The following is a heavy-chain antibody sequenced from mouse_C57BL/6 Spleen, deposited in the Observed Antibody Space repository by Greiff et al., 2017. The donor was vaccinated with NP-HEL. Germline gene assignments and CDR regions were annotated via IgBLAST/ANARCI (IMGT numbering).Heavy chain of an antibody. CDR3: ARWGYAMDY. V-gene: IGHV5-16*01. CDR1: GFTFSDYY. Sequence: EVKLVESEGGLVQPGSSMKLSCTASGFTFSDYYMAWVRQVPEKGLEWVANINYDGSSTYYLDSLKSRFIISRDNAKNILYLQMSSLKSEDTATYYCARWGYAMDYWGQGTSVTVSS. J-gene: IGHJ4*01. CDR2: INYDGSST.